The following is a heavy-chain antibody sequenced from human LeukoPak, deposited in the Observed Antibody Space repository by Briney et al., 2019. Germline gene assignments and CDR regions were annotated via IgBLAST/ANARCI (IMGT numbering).Heavy chain of an antibody. CDR2: IKQDGSEK. Sequence: GGSLRLSCAASGFRFSDYWMSWVRQAPGKGLEWVANIKQDGSEKYYVDSVKGRFTISRDNARNSLYLQMNSLRAEDTAVYYCARGGYSYGPQAYWGQGTLVTVSS. CDR3: ARGGYSYGPQAY. V-gene: IGHV3-7*01. D-gene: IGHD5-18*01. J-gene: IGHJ4*02. CDR1: GFRFSDYW.